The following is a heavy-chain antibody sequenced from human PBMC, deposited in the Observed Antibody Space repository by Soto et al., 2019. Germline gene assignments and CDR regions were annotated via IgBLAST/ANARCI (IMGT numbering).Heavy chain of an antibody. J-gene: IGHJ4*02. Sequence: QMQLVQSGPEVKKPGTSVKVSCKASGFNFPSSAVQWVRQARGQRLELIGWIVVGSGHTNYAQKFQERVTITRDMSTSTASMELSSRRSEDTAVYYCAASLHDYGDYVGFYFDYWGQGTLVTVSS. D-gene: IGHD4-17*01. CDR3: AASLHDYGDYVGFYFDY. CDR1: GFNFPSSA. V-gene: IGHV1-58*01. CDR2: IVVGSGHT.